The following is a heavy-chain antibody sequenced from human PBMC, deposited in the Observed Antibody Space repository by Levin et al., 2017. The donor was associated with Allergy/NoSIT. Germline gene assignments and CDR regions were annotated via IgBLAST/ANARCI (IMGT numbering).Heavy chain of an antibody. CDR3: ARGPRDGYNQFVWYYYGMDV. J-gene: IGHJ6*02. Sequence: GGSLRLSCAASGFTVSSTYMSWVRQAPGKGLEWVSVIYSGGSTYYADSVKGRFTISRDNSKNTLYLQMNSLRAEDTAVYYCARGPRDGYNQFVWYYYGMDVWGQGTTVTVSS. CDR2: IYSGGST. V-gene: IGHV3-53*01. CDR1: GFTVSSTY. D-gene: IGHD5-24*01.